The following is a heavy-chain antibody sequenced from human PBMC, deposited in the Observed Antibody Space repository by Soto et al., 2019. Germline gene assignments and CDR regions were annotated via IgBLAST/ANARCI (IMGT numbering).Heavy chain of an antibody. CDR2: IIPILGIA. Sequence: VQLVQSGAEVKKPGSSVKVSCKASGGTFSSYTISWVRLAPGQGLEWMGRIIPILGIANYAQKFRGRVTITADKSTSTAYMELSSLRSEDTAVYYSASTNCSGGSCGAFDIWGQGTMVTFSS. CDR3: ASTNCSGGSCGAFDI. V-gene: IGHV1-69*02. J-gene: IGHJ3*02. CDR1: GGTFSSYT. D-gene: IGHD2-15*01.